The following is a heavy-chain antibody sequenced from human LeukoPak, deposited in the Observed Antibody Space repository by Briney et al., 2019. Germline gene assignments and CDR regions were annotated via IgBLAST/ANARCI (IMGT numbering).Heavy chain of an antibody. D-gene: IGHD2-15*01. CDR1: GGSISSYY. CDR3: ARGHDGVVGWLAP. CDR2: IYYSGST. J-gene: IGHJ5*02. V-gene: IGHV4-59*01. Sequence: SETLSLTCTVSGGSISSYYWSWIRQPPGKGLEWIGYIYYSGSTNYNPSLKSRVTISVDTSKNQFSLKVTSVTAADTAVYYCARGHDGVVGWLAPWGRGTLVTVSS.